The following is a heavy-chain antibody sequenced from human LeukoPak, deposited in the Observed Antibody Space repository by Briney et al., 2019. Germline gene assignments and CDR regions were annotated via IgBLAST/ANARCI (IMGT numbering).Heavy chain of an antibody. CDR2: IKSRTDGGTT. D-gene: IGHD3-22*01. V-gene: IGHV3-15*01. J-gene: IGHJ1*01. CDR1: GFTLSNVW. CDR3: TTDLNTMIVVVIAEYFQH. Sequence: GGSLRLSCAASGFTLSNVWMSWVRQAPGKGLEWVGRIKSRTDGGTTDYAAPVKGRFTISRDDSKNTLYLQMNSLKTEDTAVYYCTTDLNTMIVVVIAEYFQHWGQGTLVTVSS.